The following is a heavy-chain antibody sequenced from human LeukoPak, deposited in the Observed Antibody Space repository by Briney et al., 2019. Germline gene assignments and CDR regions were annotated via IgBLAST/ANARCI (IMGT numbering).Heavy chain of an antibody. V-gene: IGHV4-34*01. CDR2: INHSGST. D-gene: IGHD3-3*01. J-gene: IGHJ4*02. CDR3: AREYPHLEWLSLFDY. Sequence: PSETLSLTCAVYGGSFSGYYWSWIRQPPGKGLEWIGEINHSGSTNYNPSLKSRVTISVGTSKNQFSLKLSSVTAADTAVYYCAREYPHLEWLSLFDYWGQGTLVTVSS. CDR1: GGSFSGYY.